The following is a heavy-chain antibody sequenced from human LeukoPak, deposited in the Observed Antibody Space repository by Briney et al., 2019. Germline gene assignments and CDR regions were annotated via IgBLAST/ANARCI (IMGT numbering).Heavy chain of an antibody. CDR2: IDHSGNT. J-gene: IGHJ4*02. V-gene: IGHV4-34*01. CDR1: IGSFSGYH. D-gene: IGHD3-3*02. CDR3: ARQGSISAFDF. Sequence: SETLSLTCAVYIGSFSGYHWSWVRQPPGRGLEWIGEIDHSGNTKYNPSLKSRLTISADTSKNQFSLALRSLSAADTAVYFCARQGSISAFDFWGRGTLVTVSS.